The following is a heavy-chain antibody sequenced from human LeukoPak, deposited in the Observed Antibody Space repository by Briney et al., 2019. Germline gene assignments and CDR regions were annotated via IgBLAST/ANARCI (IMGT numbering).Heavy chain of an antibody. V-gene: IGHV3-23*01. CDR2: ISGGGEKT. D-gene: IGHD6-13*01. Sequence: GGSLRLSCAASGFTFNIYAMSWVRQDPGKGLQWVAAISGGGEKTFYADSVQGRLIISRDNPKNTLYLKIISLRAEDTAIYYCAKGAAVGTLIKNWFDPWGQGTLVTVSS. J-gene: IGHJ5*02. CDR1: GFTFNIYA. CDR3: AKGAAVGTLIKNWFDP.